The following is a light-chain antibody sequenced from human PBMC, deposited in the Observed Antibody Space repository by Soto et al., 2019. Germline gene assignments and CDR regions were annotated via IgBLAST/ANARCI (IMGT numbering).Light chain of an antibody. J-gene: IGKJ1*01. Sequence: DIQMTQSPSTLSASVGDRVTITCRASQSISSWLAWYQQKPGKAPKLLIYKASSIESGVPPTFSGSGPGTEFTLAISSLQPDDFANYYCQQYNSSPWTVGQGTKVEIK. V-gene: IGKV1-5*03. CDR2: KAS. CDR3: QQYNSSPWT. CDR1: QSISSW.